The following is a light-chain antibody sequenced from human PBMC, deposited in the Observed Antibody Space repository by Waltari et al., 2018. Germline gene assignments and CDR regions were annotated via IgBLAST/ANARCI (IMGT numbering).Light chain of an antibody. J-gene: IGLJ1*01. CDR2: DNY. V-gene: IGLV1-40*01. CDR3: QSYDSLSDSYV. Sequence: QSVLTQPPSVSGAPGQRVTISCPGSSSNIGAGSDLHWYQNLPRTAPKLLIYDNYNRPSGVADRFSASKSGTSASLAITGLQAEDEADYYCQSYDSLSDSYVFGTGTKVTVL. CDR1: SSNIGAGSD.